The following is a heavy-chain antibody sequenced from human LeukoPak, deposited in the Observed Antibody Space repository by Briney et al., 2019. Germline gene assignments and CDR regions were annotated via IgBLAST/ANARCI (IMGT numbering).Heavy chain of an antibody. D-gene: IGHD6-6*01. Sequence: GGSLRLSCAASGFTISNNYMTRVRQAPGKGLEWVSTIYNSGITSYADSVKGRFTISRDNSKNTLFLEMISLRAEDTAIYYCATGGGQLALWGQGTLVTVSS. CDR3: ATGGGQLAL. J-gene: IGHJ4*02. CDR2: IYNSGIT. V-gene: IGHV3-53*01. CDR1: GFTISNNY.